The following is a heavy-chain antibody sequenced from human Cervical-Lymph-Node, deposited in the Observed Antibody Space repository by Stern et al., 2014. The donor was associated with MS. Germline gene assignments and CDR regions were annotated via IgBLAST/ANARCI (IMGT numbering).Heavy chain of an antibody. V-gene: IGHV3-33*01. J-gene: IGHJ4*02. CDR1: GFTFSSYG. Sequence: VQLVESGGGVVQPGRSLRLSCAASGFTFSSYGMHWVRQAPGKGLEWVAVIWYDGSNKYYADSLNGRFPISRDNSKNTLYLQRNSLRAEDTAVYYCARGPPYYFDYWGQGTLVTVSS. CDR2: IWYDGSNK. CDR3: ARGPPYYFDY.